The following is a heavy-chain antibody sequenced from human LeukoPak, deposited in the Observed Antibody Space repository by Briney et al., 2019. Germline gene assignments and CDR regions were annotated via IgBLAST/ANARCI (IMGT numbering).Heavy chain of an antibody. Sequence: GESLKISCQASGYTFSSYWIAWVRQVPGKGLEFMGVIYPGDSDTRYRPSFQGQVTISADKSISTAYLQWSSLKASDTAMYYCAKALGGSGWRFEYWGQGTLVTVSS. CDR1: GYTFSSYW. CDR3: AKALGGSGWRFEY. CDR2: IYPGDSDT. J-gene: IGHJ4*02. V-gene: IGHV5-51*01. D-gene: IGHD6-19*01.